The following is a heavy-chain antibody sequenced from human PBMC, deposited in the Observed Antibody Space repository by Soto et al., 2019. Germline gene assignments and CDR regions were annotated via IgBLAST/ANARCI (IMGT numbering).Heavy chain of an antibody. V-gene: IGHV1-46*01. CDR3: ARDRDYYDSSGPYYFDY. Sequence: GASVKVSCKASGYTFTSYYMHWVRQAPGQGLEWMGIINPSGGSTSYAQKFQGRVTMTRDTSTSTVYMELSSLRSEDTAVYYCARDRDYYDSSGPYYFDYWGQGTLVTVSS. CDR2: INPSGGST. J-gene: IGHJ4*02. CDR1: GYTFTSYY. D-gene: IGHD3-22*01.